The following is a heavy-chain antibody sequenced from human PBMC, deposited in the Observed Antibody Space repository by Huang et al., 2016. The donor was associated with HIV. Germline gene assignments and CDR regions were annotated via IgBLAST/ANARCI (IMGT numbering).Heavy chain of an antibody. CDR1: GFIFSDYW. Sequence: EVELAESGGGSVRPGQSLRLSCVGSGFIFSDYWMHWVRQLPGKVLMWVARIESDGCSTSYADSVKGRFTIYRDNAKNTVYLQMSSLRVDDTAVYYCVRAKEKGYDFWSGYRYWGQGVQVTVSS. J-gene: IGHJ4*01. D-gene: IGHD3-3*01. CDR2: IESDGCST. V-gene: IGHV3-74*02. CDR3: VRAKEKGYDFWSGYRY.